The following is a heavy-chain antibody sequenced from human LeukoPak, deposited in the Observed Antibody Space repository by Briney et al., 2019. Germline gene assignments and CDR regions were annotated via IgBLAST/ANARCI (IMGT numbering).Heavy chain of an antibody. CDR3: ARIAAAPPASPGAFDI. D-gene: IGHD6-13*01. V-gene: IGHV3-23*01. CDR2: INDSGRST. CDR1: GFTFSSYA. J-gene: IGHJ3*02. Sequence: GGSLRLSCAASGFTFSSYAMSWVRQAPGKGLEWVSSINDSGRSTYYADSVKGRFTISRDNSKDTLYLQMNSLRVDDTAVYYCARIAAAPPASPGAFDIWGQGTMVTVSS.